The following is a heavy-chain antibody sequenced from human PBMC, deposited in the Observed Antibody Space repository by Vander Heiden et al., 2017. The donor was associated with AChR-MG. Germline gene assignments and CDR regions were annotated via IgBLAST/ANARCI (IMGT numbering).Heavy chain of an antibody. V-gene: IGHV3-7*01. D-gene: IGHD3-3*01. CDR1: GFTFSIYW. Sequence: EVQLVESGGGLVQPGGSLRLSCAASGFTFSIYWVSWVRQAPGKGLEWVANIKQDGSEKYYVDSVKGRFTISRDNAKNSLYLQMNSLRAEDTAVYYCARDGYDFWSGYYIGAFDIWGQGTMGTVAS. CDR3: ARDGYDFWSGYYIGAFDI. CDR2: IKQDGSEK. J-gene: IGHJ3*02.